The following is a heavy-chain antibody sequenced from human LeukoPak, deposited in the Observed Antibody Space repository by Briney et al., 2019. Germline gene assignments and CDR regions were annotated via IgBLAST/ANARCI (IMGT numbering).Heavy chain of an antibody. CDR1: GFTFSGDA. V-gene: IGHV3-23*01. J-gene: IGHJ4*02. D-gene: IGHD3-10*01. CDR3: AKDAYGSGSYYNDY. Sequence: GGSLRLSCAASGFTFSGDAMSWGRQGPGKGLEWVSAISGSGGSTYYADSVKGRFTISRDNSKNTVYVQKNSLRGEDTAVYYCAKDAYGSGSYYNDYWGQGTLVTVSS. CDR2: ISGSGGST.